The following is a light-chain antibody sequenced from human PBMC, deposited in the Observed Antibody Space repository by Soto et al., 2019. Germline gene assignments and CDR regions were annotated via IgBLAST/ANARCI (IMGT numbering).Light chain of an antibody. CDR2: DAS. Sequence: EIVLTQSPATLSLSPGERATLSCRASQSVTSFLAWYQQKPGQAPRLLIYDASHRTAGIPARFSGSGSGTDFTLTISSLEPEDFAVYYCQQRYNWPPITFGQGTRLEIK. CDR1: QSVTSF. CDR3: QQRYNWPPIT. J-gene: IGKJ5*01. V-gene: IGKV3-11*01.